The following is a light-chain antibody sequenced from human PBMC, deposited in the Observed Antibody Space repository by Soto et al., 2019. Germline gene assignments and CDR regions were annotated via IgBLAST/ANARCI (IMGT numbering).Light chain of an antibody. CDR3: QKDNSSLT. V-gene: IGKV1-27*01. Sequence: DIQMTQSPSSLSASVGDRVTITCRASQGISNYLAWYQQKPGKVPKLLIYAASTLQSGVPSRFIGSGSGTDFTLTISSLQPEDVATYYCQKDNSSLTFGGGTKVESK. J-gene: IGKJ4*01. CDR2: AAS. CDR1: QGISNY.